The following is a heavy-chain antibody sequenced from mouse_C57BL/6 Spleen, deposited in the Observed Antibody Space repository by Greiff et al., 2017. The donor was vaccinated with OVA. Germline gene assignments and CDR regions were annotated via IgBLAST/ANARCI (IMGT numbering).Heavy chain of an antibody. Sequence: DVKLQESGPELVKPGASVKIPCKASGYTFTDYNMDWVKQSHGKSLEWIGDINPNNGGTIYNQKFKGKATLTVDKSSNTAYMELRSLTSEDTAVDYDARCHYGCSYFDDWGKGTTLTVSS. J-gene: IGHJ2*01. D-gene: IGHD1-1*01. CDR3: ARCHYGCSYFDD. CDR2: INPNNGGT. V-gene: IGHV1-18*01. CDR1: GYTFTDYN.